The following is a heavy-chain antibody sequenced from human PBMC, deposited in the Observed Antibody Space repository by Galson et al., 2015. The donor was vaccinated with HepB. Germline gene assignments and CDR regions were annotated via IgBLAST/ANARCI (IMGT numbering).Heavy chain of an antibody. D-gene: IGHD6-13*01. CDR2: ISGSGGST. CDR1: GFTFSSYA. V-gene: IGHV3-23*01. CDR3: AKGLAAAGRNCAFDI. J-gene: IGHJ3*02. Sequence: SLRLSCAASGFTFSSYAMRWVRQAPGKGLEWVSAISGSGGSTYYADSVKGRFTISRDNSKNTLYLQMNSLRAEDTAVYYCAKGLAAAGRNCAFDIWGQGTMVTVSS.